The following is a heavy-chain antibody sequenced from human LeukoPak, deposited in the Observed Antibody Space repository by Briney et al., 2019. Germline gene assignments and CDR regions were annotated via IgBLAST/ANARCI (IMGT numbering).Heavy chain of an antibody. V-gene: IGHV1-46*01. Sequence: ASVKVSCKASGYTFTSYYMHWVRQAPGQGLEWMGIINPSGGSTSYAQKFQGRVTMTRDTSTSTVYMELSSLRSEDTAVYHCARDYYDSSGYITGMDVWGQGTTVTVSS. CDR2: INPSGGST. J-gene: IGHJ6*02. CDR3: ARDYYDSSGYITGMDV. D-gene: IGHD3-22*01. CDR1: GYTFTSYY.